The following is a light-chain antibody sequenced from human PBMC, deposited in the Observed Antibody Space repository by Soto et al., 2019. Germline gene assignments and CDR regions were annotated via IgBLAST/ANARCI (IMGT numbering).Light chain of an antibody. CDR2: GAS. J-gene: IGKJ3*01. CDR1: QSVSSN. CDR3: QQYNNWPPAFT. V-gene: IGKV3-15*01. Sequence: EIVMTQSPATLSVSPGERATLSCRASQSVSSNLAWYQQKPGQAPRLLIYGASTRATGIPARFSGSGSGTEFPLTISSLQPEDFAVYYCQQYNNWPPAFTFGPGTKVDIK.